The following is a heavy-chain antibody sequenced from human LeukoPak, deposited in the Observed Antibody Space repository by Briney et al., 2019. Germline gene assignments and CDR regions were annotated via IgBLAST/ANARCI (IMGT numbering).Heavy chain of an antibody. CDR3: AREMTNWGYDY. D-gene: IGHD7-27*01. J-gene: IGHJ4*02. CDR1: GFTVSSNY. CDR2: IYSGGST. V-gene: IGHV3-66*01. Sequence: GGSLRLSCAASGFTVSSNYMSWVRQAPGKGLEWVSVIYSGGSTYYADSVKGRFTISRDNSKNTLYLQMNSLRAEDTAVYYCAREMTNWGYDYWGQGTLVTVSS.